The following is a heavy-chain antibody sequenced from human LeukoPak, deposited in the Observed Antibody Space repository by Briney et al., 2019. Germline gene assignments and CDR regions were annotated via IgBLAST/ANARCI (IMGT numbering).Heavy chain of an antibody. V-gene: IGHV4-38-2*02. CDR1: GYSISSGYY. CDR2: IYHSGST. J-gene: IGHJ5*02. Sequence: KASETLSLTWTVSGYSISSGYYWGCIRQPPGKGLEWIGSIYHSGSTYYNPSLKSRVTISLDTSRNQFSLKLSSVTAADTAVYYCTSSPKYNWFHPWGQGTLVTVSS. CDR3: TSSPKYNWFHP.